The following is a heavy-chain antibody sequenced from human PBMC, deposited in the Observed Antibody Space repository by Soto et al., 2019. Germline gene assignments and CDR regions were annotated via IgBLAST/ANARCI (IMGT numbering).Heavy chain of an antibody. V-gene: IGHV3-48*01. J-gene: IGHJ3*01. CDR3: ARDQLYYNDISGRPLNAFDV. CDR2: IGIGSSTK. CDR1: GFTFRNYG. D-gene: IGHD3-22*01. Sequence: GSLRLSCAASGFTFRNYGMNWVRQAPGKGLEWVSYIGIGSSTKYYADSVKGRFTISRDNAKNSLYLQMNSLRAADTAVYYCARDQLYYNDISGRPLNAFDVWGQGTMVTVSS.